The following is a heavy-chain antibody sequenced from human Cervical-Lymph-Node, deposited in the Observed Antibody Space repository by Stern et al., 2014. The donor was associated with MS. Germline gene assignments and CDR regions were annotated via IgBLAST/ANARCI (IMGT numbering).Heavy chain of an antibody. V-gene: IGHV5-51*01. CDR1: GYNFGDYW. CDR2: IFPADSDS. Sequence: VQLVQSGAEVKKPGESLKISCKGSGYNFGDYWIGWVRQKPGKGLEWMGTIFPADSDSRYSPSFEGQVTISAAESISTAFLQSISLKASDTGIYYCARHQPAATFAMDVWGQGTTVIVSS. D-gene: IGHD2-2*01. J-gene: IGHJ6*02. CDR3: ARHQPAATFAMDV.